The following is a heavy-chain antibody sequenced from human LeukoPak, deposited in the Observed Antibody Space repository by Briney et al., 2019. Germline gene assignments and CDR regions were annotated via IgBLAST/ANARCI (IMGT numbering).Heavy chain of an antibody. CDR3: AREQFHSSSNGNRFDP. D-gene: IGHD6-6*01. Sequence: GGSLRLSCAASGFTFSSYSMNWVRPAPGKGLEWVSSISSSSSYIYYADSVKGRFTISRDNAKNSLYLQMNSLRAEDTAVYYCAREQFHSSSNGNRFDPWGQGTLVTVSS. J-gene: IGHJ5*02. CDR1: GFTFSSYS. V-gene: IGHV3-21*01. CDR2: ISSSSSYI.